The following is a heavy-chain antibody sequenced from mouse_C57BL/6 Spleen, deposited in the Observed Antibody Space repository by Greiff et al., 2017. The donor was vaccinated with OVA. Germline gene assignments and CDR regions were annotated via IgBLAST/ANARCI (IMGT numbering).Heavy chain of an antibody. CDR1: GYTFTSYW. CDR3: ARIYYDYDEGYAMDY. CDR2: IYPGSGST. J-gene: IGHJ4*01. V-gene: IGHV1-55*01. D-gene: IGHD2-4*01. Sequence: VQLKQPGAELVKPGASVKMSCKASGYTFTSYWITWVKQRPGQGLEWIGDIYPGSGSTNYNEKFKSKATLTVDTSSSTAYMQLSSLTSEDSAVYYCARIYYDYDEGYAMDYWGQGTSVTVSS.